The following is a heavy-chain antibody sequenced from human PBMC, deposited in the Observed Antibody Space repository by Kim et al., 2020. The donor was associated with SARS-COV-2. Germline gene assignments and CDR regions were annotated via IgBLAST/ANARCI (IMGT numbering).Heavy chain of an antibody. Sequence: ASVNVSCKASGYSFTSKGISWVRQAPGQGLEWMGWISTNSGNTDYAQKFQGRVTLTTYTSTTTVYMELRSLRFDDTAVYYCARDVDWKFDNWGQGTLVTVSS. CDR2: ISTNSGNT. CDR3: ARDVDWKFDN. V-gene: IGHV1-18*01. J-gene: IGHJ4*02. CDR1: GYSFTSKG. D-gene: IGHD1-1*01.